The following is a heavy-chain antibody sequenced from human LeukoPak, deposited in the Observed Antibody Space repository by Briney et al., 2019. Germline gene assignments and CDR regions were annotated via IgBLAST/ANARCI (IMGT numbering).Heavy chain of an antibody. D-gene: IGHD2-21*01. CDR2: FDPEDGET. Sequence: PGGSLRLSCAASGFTFSSYSMHWVRQAPGKGLEWMGGFDPEDGETIYAQKFQGRVTMTEDTSTDTAYMELSSLRSEDTAVYYCATATPYYAFDIWGQGTMVTVSS. V-gene: IGHV1-24*01. CDR1: GFTFSSYS. CDR3: ATATPYYAFDI. J-gene: IGHJ3*02.